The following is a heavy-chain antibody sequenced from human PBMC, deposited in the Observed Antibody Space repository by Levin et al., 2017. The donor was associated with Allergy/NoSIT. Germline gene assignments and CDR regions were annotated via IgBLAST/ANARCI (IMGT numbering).Heavy chain of an antibody. Sequence: ASVKVSCKASGHSFTFFGISWVRQAPGQGLEWMGWISPYNGETNYAQKFQGRVTMTTDTSTSTAFLELSSLRSDDTAVYYCAREMADTAADTFDIWGQGTMVTVSS. V-gene: IGHV1-18*01. CDR2: ISPYNGET. CDR3: AREMADTAADTFDI. D-gene: IGHD5-18*01. CDR1: GHSFTFFG. J-gene: IGHJ3*02.